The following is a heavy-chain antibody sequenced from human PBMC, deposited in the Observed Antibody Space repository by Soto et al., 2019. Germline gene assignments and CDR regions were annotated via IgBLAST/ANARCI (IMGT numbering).Heavy chain of an antibody. Sequence: EVQLVESGGGLVQPGGSLRLSCAASGFTFSSYPMNWVHQAPGKGLEWVSYISSSSTTIYYADSVKGRFTISRDNAQNSLYLQMNSLRAEDTAVYYCASDWYYMDVWGKGTTVSVSS. CDR3: ASDWYYMDV. V-gene: IGHV3-48*01. D-gene: IGHD2-21*01. CDR2: ISSSSTTI. CDR1: GFTFSSYP. J-gene: IGHJ6*03.